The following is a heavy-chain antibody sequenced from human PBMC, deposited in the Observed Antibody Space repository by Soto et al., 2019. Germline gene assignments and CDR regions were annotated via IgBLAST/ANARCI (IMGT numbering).Heavy chain of an antibody. J-gene: IGHJ4*02. V-gene: IGHV4-34*01. Sequence: SETLSLTCAVYGGSFSGYYWSWIRQPPGKGLEWIGEINHSGSTNYNPSLKSRVAISVDTSKNQFSLKLSSVTAADTAVYYCARSQILLWFGELPYYFDYWGQGTLVTVSS. CDR3: ARSQILLWFGELPYYFDY. D-gene: IGHD3-10*01. CDR2: INHSGST. CDR1: GGSFSGYY.